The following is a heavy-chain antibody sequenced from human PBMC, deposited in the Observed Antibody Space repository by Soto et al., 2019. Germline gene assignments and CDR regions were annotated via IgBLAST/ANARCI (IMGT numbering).Heavy chain of an antibody. CDR1: GFTFSSYS. Sequence: PGGSLRLSCAASGFTFSSYSMNWVRQAPGKGLEWVSSISSSSYIYYADSVKGRFTISRDNAKNSLYLQMNSLRAEDTAVYYCARDLPTLHLGELSLLVDYWGQGTLVTVSS. CDR3: ARDLPTLHLGELSLLVDY. V-gene: IGHV3-21*01. CDR2: ISSSSYI. J-gene: IGHJ4*02. D-gene: IGHD3-16*02.